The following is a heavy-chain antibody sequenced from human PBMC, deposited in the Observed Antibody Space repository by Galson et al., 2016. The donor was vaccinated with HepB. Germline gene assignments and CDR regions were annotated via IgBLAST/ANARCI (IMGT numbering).Heavy chain of an antibody. Sequence: SETLSLTCAVSPAINDKWWTWVRQPPGKGLEWIGSIYYSGTTHYNPSLQSRVSIAVDTSKNQFSLRLTSVSAAETAMYLCARQDRAGLVNFWGQGTMVTVSS. CDR1: PAINDKW. CDR3: ARQDRAGLVNF. J-gene: IGHJ3*01. D-gene: IGHD6-19*01. V-gene: IGHV4-59*04. CDR2: IYYSGTT.